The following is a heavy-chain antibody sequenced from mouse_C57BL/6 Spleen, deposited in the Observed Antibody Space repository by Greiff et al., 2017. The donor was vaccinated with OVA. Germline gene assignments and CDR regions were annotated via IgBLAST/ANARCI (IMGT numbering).Heavy chain of an antibody. V-gene: IGHV1-82*01. Sequence: VQLKESGPELVKPGASVKISCKASGYAFSSSWMNWVKQRPGKGLEWIGRIYPGDGDTKYNGKFKGKATLNADKSASTAYMQLSSLTSVDSAVYFCARSSNFAYWGQGTLVTVSA. D-gene: IGHD2-5*01. CDR3: ARSSNFAY. CDR1: GYAFSSSW. CDR2: IYPGDGDT. J-gene: IGHJ3*01.